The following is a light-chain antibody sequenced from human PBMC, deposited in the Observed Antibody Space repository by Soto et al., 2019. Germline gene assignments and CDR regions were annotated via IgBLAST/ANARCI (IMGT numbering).Light chain of an antibody. Sequence: DIQMTQSPSTLSSSLGDTVTVTCRASQSVSGWLAWYQQKTGEAPKILIYDDSALKSGVPSRFSGSGSGTKLTLTIARLQPDDFATYYCQQYETFSGTFGPGTKVDIK. CDR3: QQYETFSGT. J-gene: IGKJ1*01. V-gene: IGKV1-5*01. CDR1: QSVSGW. CDR2: DDS.